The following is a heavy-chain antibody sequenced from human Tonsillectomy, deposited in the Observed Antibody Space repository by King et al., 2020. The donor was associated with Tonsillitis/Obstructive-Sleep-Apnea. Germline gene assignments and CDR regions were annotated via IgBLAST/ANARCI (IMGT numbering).Heavy chain of an antibody. Sequence: ESGGGLVQPGGSLRLSCAASGFTFGNYAMSWVRQAPGKGLEWVSSISGSGGSTYYADAVKGHFTISRDNSKKTLYVEMNSLSAEDTAVYYCAKGDLGYCSSTSCPKNYFDYWGQGTLVTVSS. D-gene: IGHD2-2*01. CDR3: AKGDLGYCSSTSCPKNYFDY. CDR2: ISGSGGST. J-gene: IGHJ4*02. V-gene: IGHV3-23*01. CDR1: GFTFGNYA.